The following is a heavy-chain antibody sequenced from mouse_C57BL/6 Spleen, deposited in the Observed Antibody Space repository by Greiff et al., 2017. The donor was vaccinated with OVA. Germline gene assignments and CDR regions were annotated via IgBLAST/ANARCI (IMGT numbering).Heavy chain of an antibody. D-gene: IGHD1-1*01. CDR3: AKKGGSSYAMDY. V-gene: IGHV2-5*01. CDR2: IWRGGST. Sequence: QVQLQQSGPGLVQPSQSLSITCTVSGFSFTSYGVHWVRQSPGKGLEWLGVIWRGGSTDYNAAFMSRLSITKDNSKSQVFFKMNSLQADDTAIYYCAKKGGSSYAMDYWGQGTSVTVSS. CDR1: GFSFTSYG. J-gene: IGHJ4*01.